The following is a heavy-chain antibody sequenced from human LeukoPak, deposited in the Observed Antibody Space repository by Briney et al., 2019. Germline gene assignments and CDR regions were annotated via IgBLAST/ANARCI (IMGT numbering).Heavy chain of an antibody. CDR2: IYPGDSET. J-gene: IGHJ4*02. D-gene: IGHD5-18*01. V-gene: IGHV5-51*01. Sequence: GESLKISCKGSGYSFTNYWIGWVRQMPGRGLEWMGIIYPGDSETRYSPSFQGQVTISADKSITTAYLQWSSLKASDTAMYYCARGSGVQVWSSLDYWGQGTLVTVSS. CDR3: ARGSGVQVWSSLDY. CDR1: GYSFTNYW.